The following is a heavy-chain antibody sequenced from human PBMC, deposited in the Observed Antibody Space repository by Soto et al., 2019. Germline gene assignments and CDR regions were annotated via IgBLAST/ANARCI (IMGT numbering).Heavy chain of an antibody. J-gene: IGHJ5*02. CDR2: IYTSGST. D-gene: IGHD3-3*01. CDR1: GGSISSYY. CDR3: ARDEHYDFWSGYFNWFDP. V-gene: IGHV4-4*07. Sequence: KPSETLSLTCTVSGGSISSYYWSWIRQPAGKGLEWIGRIYTSGSTNYNPSPKSRVTMSVDTSKNQFSLKLSSVTAADTAVYYCARDEHYDFWSGYFNWFDPWGQGTQVTVSS.